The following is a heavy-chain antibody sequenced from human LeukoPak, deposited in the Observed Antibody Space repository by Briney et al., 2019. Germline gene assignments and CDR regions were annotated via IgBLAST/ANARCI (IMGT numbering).Heavy chain of an antibody. Sequence: GGSLRLSCAASGFTVSSNYISWVRQAPGKGLEWVSVIHSDDSTYYADSVKDRFTISRDNSRNTLYLPMNSLRAEDTAVYYCARQLFISTSFYYIFDSWGQGTLVTVSS. V-gene: IGHV3-66*04. CDR3: ARQLFISTSFYYIFDS. D-gene: IGHD2/OR15-2a*01. J-gene: IGHJ4*02. CDR2: IHSDDST. CDR1: GFTVSSNY.